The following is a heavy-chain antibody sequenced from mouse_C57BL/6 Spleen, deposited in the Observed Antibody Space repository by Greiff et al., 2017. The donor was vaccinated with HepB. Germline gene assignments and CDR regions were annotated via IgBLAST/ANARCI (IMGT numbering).Heavy chain of an antibody. CDR2: INPGSGGT. J-gene: IGHJ2*01. V-gene: IGHV1-54*01. CDR1: GYAFTNYL. Sequence: QVQLQQSGAELVRPGTSVKVSCKASGYAFTNYLIEWVKQRPGQGLEWIGVINPGSGGTNYNEKFKGKATLTADKSSSTAYMQLSSLTSEDSAVYFCARGEIYYGNYVLDYWGQGTTLTVSS. D-gene: IGHD2-1*01. CDR3: ARGEIYYGNYVLDY.